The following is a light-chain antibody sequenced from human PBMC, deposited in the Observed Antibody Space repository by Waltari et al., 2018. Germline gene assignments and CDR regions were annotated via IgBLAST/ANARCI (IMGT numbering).Light chain of an antibody. CDR1: KLGDKY. CDR3: QAWDSSTVI. Sequence: SSELTQPPSVSVSPGQTASITCSGDKLGDKYACWYQQKPGQSPVLVIYEDNKRPSGIPERYSGSKSENTATLTISGTRAMDEADYYGQAWDSSTVIFGEGTKLTVL. V-gene: IGLV3-1*01. J-gene: IGLJ2*01. CDR2: EDN.